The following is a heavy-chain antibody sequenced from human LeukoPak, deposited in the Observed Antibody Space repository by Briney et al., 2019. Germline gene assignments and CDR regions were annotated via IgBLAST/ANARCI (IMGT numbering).Heavy chain of an antibody. Sequence: GGSLRLSCAASGFTFDDYAMHWVRQAPGKGLEWVSLISGDGGSTYYADSVKGRFTISRDNSKNSLYLQMNSLRTEDTALYYCASLWFGELPQDYWGQGTLVTVSS. CDR1: GFTFDDYA. D-gene: IGHD3-10*01. CDR2: ISGDGGST. J-gene: IGHJ4*02. CDR3: ASLWFGELPQDY. V-gene: IGHV3-43*02.